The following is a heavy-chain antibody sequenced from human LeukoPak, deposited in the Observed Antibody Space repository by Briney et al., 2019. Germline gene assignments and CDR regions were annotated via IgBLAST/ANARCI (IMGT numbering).Heavy chain of an antibody. V-gene: IGHV3-53*01. CDR3: ARDPFTKTGSRYFDL. D-gene: IGHD3-9*01. Sequence: PGGSLRLSCAASGFTVSSNYMSWVRQAPGKGLEWVSVIYSGGSTYYADSVKGRFTISRDNSKNTLYLQMNSLRAEDTAVYYCARDPFTKTGSRYFDLWGRGTLVTVSS. J-gene: IGHJ2*01. CDR1: GFTVSSNY. CDR2: IYSGGST.